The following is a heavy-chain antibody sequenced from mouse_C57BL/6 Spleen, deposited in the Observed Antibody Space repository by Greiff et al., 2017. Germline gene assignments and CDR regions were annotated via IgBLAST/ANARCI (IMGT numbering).Heavy chain of an antibody. Sequence: QVQLQQPGAELVKPGASVKLSCKASGYTFTSYWMQWVKQRPGQGLEWIGEIDPSDSYTNYNQKFKGKATLTVDPSSSTAYMQLSSLTSEDSAVYYCARRGWDGAWFAYWGQGTLVTVSA. D-gene: IGHD4-1*01. CDR2: IDPSDSYT. CDR1: GYTFTSYW. J-gene: IGHJ3*01. V-gene: IGHV1-50*01. CDR3: ARRGWDGAWFAY.